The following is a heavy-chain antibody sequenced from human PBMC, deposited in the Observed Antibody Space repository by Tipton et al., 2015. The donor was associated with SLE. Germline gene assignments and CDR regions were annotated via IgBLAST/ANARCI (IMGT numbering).Heavy chain of an antibody. J-gene: IGHJ4*02. D-gene: IGHD3-3*01. V-gene: IGHV4-39*07. CDR1: GGSISSSSYY. CDR3: ARGPAFGGIVPYFNY. CDR2: IYYSGST. Sequence: TLSLTCTVSGGSISSSSYYWGWIRQPPGKGLEWIGSIYYSGSTYYNPSLKSRVTISVDTSKNQFSLKLSSVTAADTAVYYCARGPAFGGIVPYFNYWGQGTLVTVSS.